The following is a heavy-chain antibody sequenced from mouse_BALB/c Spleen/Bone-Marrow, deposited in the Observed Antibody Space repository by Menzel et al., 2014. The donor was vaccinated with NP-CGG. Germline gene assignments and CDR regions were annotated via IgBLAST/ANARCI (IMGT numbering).Heavy chain of an antibody. V-gene: IGHV3-6*02. CDR1: GHFITSGYY. CDR3: AWGVRAFAY. Sequence: VQLKQSGPGLVKPSQSLFLTCSVTGHFITSGYYWHWIRQFPGNKLVWMVYISYDGRNNYDPSLKNRIPITRDTSKNQLFQKLNSVKTEDTATYCCAWGVRAFAYWGQGTLVTVSA. D-gene: IGHD2-14*01. CDR2: ISYDGRN. J-gene: IGHJ3*01.